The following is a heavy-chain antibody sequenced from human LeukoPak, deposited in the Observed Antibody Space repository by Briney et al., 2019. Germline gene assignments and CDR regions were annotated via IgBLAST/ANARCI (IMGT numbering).Heavy chain of an antibody. D-gene: IGHD6-13*01. V-gene: IGHV4-34*01. J-gene: IGHJ6*02. CDR3: ARIAPYSSSWYVPQYYYGMDV. CDR2: INHSGST. Sequence: SETLSLTCAVYGGSFSVYYWSWIRQPPGKGLEWIGEINHSGSTNYNPSLKSRVTISVDTSKNQFSLKLSSVTAADTAVYYCARIAPYSSSWYVPQYYYGMDVWGQGTTVTVSS. CDR1: GGSFSVYY.